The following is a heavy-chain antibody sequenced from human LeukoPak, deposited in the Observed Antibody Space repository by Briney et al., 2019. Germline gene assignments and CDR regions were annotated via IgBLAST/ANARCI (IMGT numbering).Heavy chain of an antibody. CDR3: ARELSRLYGVDY. CDR1: GFTFSSYS. J-gene: IGHJ4*02. D-gene: IGHD3-10*01. Sequence: GGSLRLSCAASGFTFSSYSMNWVRQAPGKGLEWVSSISSSSSYIYYADSVKGRFTISRDNAKNSLYLQMNSLRAEDTAVYYCARELSRLYGVDYWGQGTLVTVSS. CDR2: ISSSSSYI. V-gene: IGHV3-21*04.